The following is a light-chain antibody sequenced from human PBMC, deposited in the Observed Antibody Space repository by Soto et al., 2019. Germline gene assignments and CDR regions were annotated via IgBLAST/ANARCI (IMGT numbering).Light chain of an antibody. CDR3: QQYGRSPRT. Sequence: ESFLTQSPCTLSLSPWERATLSCRASQSVDSSYLSWYQQKPGQAPRLLIYGASTRAAGIPDRFGGSGSGADFTLTISRLEPEDFAVYYCQQYGRSPRTFGQGTKV. V-gene: IGKV3-20*01. J-gene: IGKJ1*01. CDR2: GAS. CDR1: QSVDSSY.